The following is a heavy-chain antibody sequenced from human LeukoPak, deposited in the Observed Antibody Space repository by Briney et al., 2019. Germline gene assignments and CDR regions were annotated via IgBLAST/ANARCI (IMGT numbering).Heavy chain of an antibody. CDR3: AKVSSSRYGPFDY. J-gene: IGHJ4*02. CDR1: GFTVSSNY. V-gene: IGHV3-53*01. CDR2: IYGGVST. D-gene: IGHD6-13*01. Sequence: PGGSLRLSCAVSGFTVSSNYMSWVRQAPGKGLEWVSVIYGGVSTSYADSVKGRFTISRDNSKNTLYLQMNSLRAEDTAVYYCAKVSSSRYGPFDYWGQGILVTVSS.